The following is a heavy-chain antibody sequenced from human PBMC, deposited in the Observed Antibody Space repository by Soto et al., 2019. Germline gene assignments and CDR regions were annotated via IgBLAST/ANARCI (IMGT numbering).Heavy chain of an antibody. J-gene: IGHJ5*02. CDR1: GFTFSSYA. Sequence: QVQLVESGGGVVQPGRSLRLSCAASGFTFSSYAMHWVRQAPGKGLEWVAVISYDGSNKYYADSVKGRFTISRDNSKKTLYLQMNSLRAEDTAVYYCARESSLKVRVVPAAEGRWFDHWGQGTLVTVSS. CDR3: ARESSLKVRVVPAAEGRWFDH. D-gene: IGHD2-2*01. V-gene: IGHV3-30-3*01. CDR2: ISYDGSNK.